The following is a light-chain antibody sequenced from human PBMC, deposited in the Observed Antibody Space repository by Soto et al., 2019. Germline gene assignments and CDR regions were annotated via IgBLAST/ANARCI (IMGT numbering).Light chain of an antibody. CDR3: QTWGAGYHWV. CDR2: ANN. CDR1: SSNIGAGYD. Sequence: QSVLTQPPSVSGAPGQSVAISCTGSSSNIGAGYDVHWYQHLPGRAPKLLIYANNNRPSGVPDRFSGSKSGTSASLAITGLQAEDEADYHCQTWGAGYHWVFGGGTKLTVL. J-gene: IGLJ3*02. V-gene: IGLV1-40*01.